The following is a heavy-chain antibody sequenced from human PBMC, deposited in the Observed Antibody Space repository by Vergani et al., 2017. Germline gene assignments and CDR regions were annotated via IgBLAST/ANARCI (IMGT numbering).Heavy chain of an antibody. J-gene: IGHJ5*02. Sequence: QVQLQESGPGLVKPSQTLSLTCTVSGGSISSGSYYWSWIRQPAGKGLEWIGRIYTSGSTNYNPSLKSRVTISVDTSKNQFSLKLSSVTAADTAVYYCARTNYDQELRFDPWGQGTLVTVSS. CDR2: IYTSGST. CDR1: GGSISSGSYY. CDR3: ARTNYDQELRFDP. D-gene: IGHD3-22*01. V-gene: IGHV4-61*02.